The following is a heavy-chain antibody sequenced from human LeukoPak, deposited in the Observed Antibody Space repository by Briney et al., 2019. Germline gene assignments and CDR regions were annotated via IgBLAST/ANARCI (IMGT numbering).Heavy chain of an antibody. V-gene: IGHV1-46*02. CDR2: INPSRGSK. CDR3: ARGYCSSTRCYAWFDP. CDR1: GYTFNLYY. J-gene: IGHJ5*02. Sequence: ASVTVSCKASGYTFNLYYMQGVRQAPAQGLNWMGRINPSRGSKQYEQMSQGRVNITRNTSQSTVHTELSSVSPQDTAVYYGARGYCSSTRCYAWFDPWGQGTLVTVS. D-gene: IGHD2-2*01.